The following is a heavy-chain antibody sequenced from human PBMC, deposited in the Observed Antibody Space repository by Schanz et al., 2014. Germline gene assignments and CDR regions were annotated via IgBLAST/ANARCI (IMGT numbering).Heavy chain of an antibody. J-gene: IGHJ4*02. CDR1: GFTFSSYD. CDR3: AKIERNED. D-gene: IGHD1-1*01. CDR2: VPFDGSQK. V-gene: IGHV3-33*03. Sequence: VQLVESGGGVVQPGRSLRLSCVASGFTFSSYDVFWVRQAPGKGLEWVAFVPFDGSQKFYADSVKGRFTISRDNSKNSLYLQMNSLRAEDTAVYFCAKIERNEDWGQGTLVTVSS.